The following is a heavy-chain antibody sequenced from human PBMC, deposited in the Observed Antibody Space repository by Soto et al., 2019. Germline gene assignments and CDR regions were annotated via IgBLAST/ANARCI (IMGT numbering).Heavy chain of an antibody. Sequence: QVQLVESGGGVVQPGRSLRLSCAASGFTFSSYGMHWVRQAPGKGLEWVAVISYDGSNKYYADSVKGRFTISRDNSKNTLYLQMNSLRAEDTAVYYCAKDLLDNRVRGVIMAPDFDYWGQGTLVTVSS. D-gene: IGHD3-10*01. J-gene: IGHJ4*02. CDR1: GFTFSSYG. V-gene: IGHV3-30*18. CDR3: AKDLLDNRVRGVIMAPDFDY. CDR2: ISYDGSNK.